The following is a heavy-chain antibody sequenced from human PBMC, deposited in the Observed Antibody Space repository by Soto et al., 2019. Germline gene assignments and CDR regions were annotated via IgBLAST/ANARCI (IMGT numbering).Heavy chain of an antibody. J-gene: IGHJ4*02. CDR3: ARDRDFGNYFDSAY. V-gene: IGHV1-69*01. CDR1: GGTFDTYA. D-gene: IGHD1-26*01. Sequence: QVQLVQSGAEVRKPGPSVKVSCKASGGTFDTYAVSWVRQAPGQGREWMGGIIPMFGTPYYGQRLQGRVTISADESTGTAYMELSSLRSEDTAVYYCARDRDFGNYFDSAYWGQGTLVTVSS. CDR2: IIPMFGTP.